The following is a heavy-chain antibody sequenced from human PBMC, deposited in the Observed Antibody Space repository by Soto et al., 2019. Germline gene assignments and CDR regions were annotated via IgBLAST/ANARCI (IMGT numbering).Heavy chain of an antibody. J-gene: IGHJ5*02. CDR1: GFSLTTSGVV. V-gene: IGHV2-5*01. CDR2: IYWYDAN. D-gene: IGHD4-17*01. CDR3: AHRTTTVTWWFDP. Sequence: QITLKESGPTLVKPTQTLTLTCTFSGFSLTTSGVVVGWIRKPPEKALEWLVLIYWYDANRYSPSLKSRLTITKDTSKDHVVLTTTNMDPAYTATYFWAHRTTTVTWWFDPLCQGTLVTVS.